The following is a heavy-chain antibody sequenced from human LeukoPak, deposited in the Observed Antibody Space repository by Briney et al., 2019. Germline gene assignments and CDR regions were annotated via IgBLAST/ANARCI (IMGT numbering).Heavy chain of an antibody. J-gene: IGHJ3*02. CDR1: GFTFTNYW. V-gene: IGHV3-21*01. CDR2: ISSSSSYI. Sequence: GGSLRLSCVASGFTFTNYWMNWVRQAPGKGLEWVSSISSSSSYIYYADSVKGRFTISRDNAKNSLYLQMNSLRAEDTAVYYCAREVGATWGGGDAFDIWGQGTMVTVSS. D-gene: IGHD1-26*01. CDR3: AREVGATWGGGDAFDI.